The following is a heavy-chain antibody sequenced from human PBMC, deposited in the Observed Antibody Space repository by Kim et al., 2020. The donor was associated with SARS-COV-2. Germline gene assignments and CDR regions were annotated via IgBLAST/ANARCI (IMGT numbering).Heavy chain of an antibody. V-gene: IGHV4-59*01. CDR3: ARGKRLTTVTDFDY. CDR1: GVSISSYY. CDR2: IYYSGST. D-gene: IGHD4-17*01. J-gene: IGHJ4*02. Sequence: SETLSFTCTVSGVSISSYYWSWIRQPPGKGLEWIGYIYYSGSTNYNPSLKSRVTISVDTSKNQFSLKLRSVTAADTAVYYCARGKRLTTVTDFDYWGQGTLVTVSS.